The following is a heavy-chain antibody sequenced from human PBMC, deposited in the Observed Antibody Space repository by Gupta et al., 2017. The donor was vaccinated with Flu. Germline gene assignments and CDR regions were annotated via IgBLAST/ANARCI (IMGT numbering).Heavy chain of an antibody. CDR1: A. CDR2: ISWNSAKL. J-gene: IGHJ4*02. CDR3: ARDESSGLDGLFDH. V-gene: IGHV3-9*01. Sequence: ALHWVRQAPGKGLEWVSSISWNSAKLAYAESVKGRFTISRDNAKNSLYLQMHSLRAEDTALYFCARDESSGLDGLFDHWGQGTLVTVSS. D-gene: IGHD6-25*01.